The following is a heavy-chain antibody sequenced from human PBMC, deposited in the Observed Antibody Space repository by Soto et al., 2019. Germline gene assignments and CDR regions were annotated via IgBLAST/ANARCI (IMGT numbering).Heavy chain of an antibody. CDR3: ARVEYCSGASCYLIDY. J-gene: IGHJ4*02. Sequence: ASVKVSCKASGYTFTSYAMHWVRQAPGQRLEWMGWINAGNGNTKYSQKFQGRVTITRDTSASTAYMELSSLRSEDTAVYYCARVEYCSGASCYLIDYWGQGTLVTVSS. CDR1: GYTFTSYA. CDR2: INAGNGNT. V-gene: IGHV1-3*01. D-gene: IGHD2-15*01.